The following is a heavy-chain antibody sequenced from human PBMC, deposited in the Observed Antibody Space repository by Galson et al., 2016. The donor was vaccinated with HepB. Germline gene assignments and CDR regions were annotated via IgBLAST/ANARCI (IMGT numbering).Heavy chain of an antibody. CDR3: ARQLPVTTPGYDAFDI. CDR2: ISSSSRYI. V-gene: IGHV3-21*01. J-gene: IGHJ3*02. D-gene: IGHD4-17*01. CDR1: GFTFSNYG. Sequence: SLRLSCAASGFTFSNYGINWVRQAPGKGLEWVSSISSSSRYIYYADSVKGRFTISRDNAKNSLVLQMNSLRAEETAVYYCARQLPVTTPGYDAFDIWGQGTMVSVSS.